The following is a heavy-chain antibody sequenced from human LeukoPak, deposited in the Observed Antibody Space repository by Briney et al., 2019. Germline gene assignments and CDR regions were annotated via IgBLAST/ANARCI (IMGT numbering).Heavy chain of an antibody. J-gene: IGHJ3*02. CDR1: GFTFSSYS. Sequence: KAGGSLRLSCAASGFTFSSYSMNWVRQAPGKGLEWVSSISSSSSYIYYADSVKGRFTISRDNAKNSLYLQMNSLRAEDTAVYYCARDDPLIAAAGTDAFDIWGQGTMVTVSS. CDR3: ARDDPLIAAAGTDAFDI. D-gene: IGHD6-13*01. CDR2: ISSSSSYI. V-gene: IGHV3-21*01.